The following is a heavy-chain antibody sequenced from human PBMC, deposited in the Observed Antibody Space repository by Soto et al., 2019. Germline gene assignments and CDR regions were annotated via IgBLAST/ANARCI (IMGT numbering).Heavy chain of an antibody. CDR2: ISYSGTA. J-gene: IGHJ4*02. D-gene: IGHD3-22*01. CDR1: GVSISSGGYL. Sequence: QVQLQESGPGLVKPSETLSLTCTVSGVSISSGGYLWGWIRQPPGKGLEWIGSISYSGTAWYTPSLKSRFTLSVYASKNHVSLKVTSVTAADTAVYFCTSRVPHGHGYPYPDSWGQGTLVTVSS. V-gene: IGHV4-39*01. CDR3: TSRVPHGHGYPYPDS.